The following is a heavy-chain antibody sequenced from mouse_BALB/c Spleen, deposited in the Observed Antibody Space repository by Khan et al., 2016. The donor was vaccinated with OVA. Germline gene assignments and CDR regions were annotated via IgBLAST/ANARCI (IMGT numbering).Heavy chain of an antibody. CDR1: GYTFTNYG. D-gene: IGHD2-14*01. V-gene: IGHV9-1*02. CDR3: TRTYYSYDRYFDF. CDR2: INTYTGEP. J-gene: IGHJ1*01. Sequence: QIQLVQSGPELKKPGETVKISCKASGYTFTNYGMNWVKQAPGKGLKWMGWINTYTGEPTYDDDFKGRFAFSLETSASTAYLQISNLKNEDMATFFCTRTYYSYDRYFDFWGAGTTVTVSS.